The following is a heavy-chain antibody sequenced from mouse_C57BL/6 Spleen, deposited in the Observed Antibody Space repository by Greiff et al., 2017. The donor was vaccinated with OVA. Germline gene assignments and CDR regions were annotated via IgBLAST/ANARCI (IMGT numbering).Heavy chain of an antibody. D-gene: IGHD3-2*02. CDR1: GYTFTDYY. CDR2: IYPGSGNT. Sequence: VQRVESGAELVRPGASVKLSCKASGYTFTDYYINWVKQRPGQGLEWIARIYPGSGNTYYNEKFKGTATLTAEKSSSTAYMQLSSLTSEDSAVYFCARTEGSSGYGGFAYWGQGTLVTVSA. J-gene: IGHJ3*01. CDR3: ARTEGSSGYGGFAY. V-gene: IGHV1-76*01.